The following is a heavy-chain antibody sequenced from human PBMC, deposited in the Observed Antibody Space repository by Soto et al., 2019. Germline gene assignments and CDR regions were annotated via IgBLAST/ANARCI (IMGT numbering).Heavy chain of an antibody. D-gene: IGHD3-10*01. CDR1: GFSLTTGGVG. V-gene: IGHV2-5*02. J-gene: IGHJ4*02. Sequence: QITLKESGPPLVKPTQTLTLTCTFSGFSLTTGGVGVGWIRQPPGKGLEWLALNYWDDDKRYSPSLESRLTITKDTSKNQVVLTMTNMEPADTATYYCAHITTVVTPNFDYWGQGILVTVSS. CDR2: NYWDDDK. CDR3: AHITTVVTPNFDY.